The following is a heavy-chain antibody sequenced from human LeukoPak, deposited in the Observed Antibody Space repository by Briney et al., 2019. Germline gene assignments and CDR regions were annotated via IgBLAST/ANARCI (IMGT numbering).Heavy chain of an antibody. Sequence: SETLSLTCTVSGRSISSYYWSWIRQPPGKGLEWIGYIYYSGSTNYNPSLKSRVTISVDTSKNQFSLKLSSVTAADTAVYYCARAHHYYDSSGYYPNWFDPWGQGTLVTVSS. CDR3: ARAHHYYDSSGYYPNWFDP. J-gene: IGHJ5*02. V-gene: IGHV4-59*01. D-gene: IGHD3-22*01. CDR1: GRSISSYY. CDR2: IYYSGST.